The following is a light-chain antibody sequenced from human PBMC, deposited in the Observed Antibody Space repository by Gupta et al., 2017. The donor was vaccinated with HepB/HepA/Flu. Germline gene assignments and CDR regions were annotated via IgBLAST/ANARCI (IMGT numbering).Light chain of an antibody. CDR2: AAS. CDR1: RGIRND. CDR3: LQDYFYPRT. V-gene: IGKV1-6*01. Sequence: AVQMSHSPSSLSASVGDRVTITCRASRGIRNDLAWYQQKPGKAPKLLIFAASSLQSGVPSRFSGSGSGTDFTLTISGLQPEDFATYHCLQDYFYPRTFGPGTKVDFK. J-gene: IGKJ1*01.